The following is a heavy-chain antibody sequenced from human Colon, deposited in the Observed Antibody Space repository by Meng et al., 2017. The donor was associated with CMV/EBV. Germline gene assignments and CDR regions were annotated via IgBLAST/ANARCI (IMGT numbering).Heavy chain of an antibody. CDR1: GYTFTNFA. Sequence: KVPCKASGYTFTNFAISWVRQAAGQRLGWMGWMNSNSGTPAYVQKFQGRITMTRNTSISTVYMELNSLRSDDTAVYYCARGGVSYDYWGQEALVTVSS. J-gene: IGHJ4*02. D-gene: IGHD3-16*01. V-gene: IGHV1-8*01. CDR2: MNSNSGTP. CDR3: ARGGVSYDY.